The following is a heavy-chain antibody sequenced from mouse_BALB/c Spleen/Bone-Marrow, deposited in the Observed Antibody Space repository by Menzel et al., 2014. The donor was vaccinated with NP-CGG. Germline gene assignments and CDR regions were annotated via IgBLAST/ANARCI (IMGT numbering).Heavy chain of an antibody. CDR1: GYTFTSYW. V-gene: IGHV1-7*01. CDR2: INPSTGYT. D-gene: IGHD2-14*01. CDR3: ATRYYLDY. J-gene: IGHJ2*01. Sequence: QVQLQQSGAELAKPGASVKMSCKASGYTFTSYWMHWVKQRPGQGLEWIGYINPSTGYTEYNQKFKDKATLTADKSSSTAYMQLSSLTSEDSAVYYCATRYYLDYWGQGTTLTVSS.